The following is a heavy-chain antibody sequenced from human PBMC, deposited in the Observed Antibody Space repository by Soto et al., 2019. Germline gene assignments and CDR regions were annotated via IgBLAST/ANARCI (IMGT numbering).Heavy chain of an antibody. CDR3: AIDRANMLVRVHRYYYYYGMDV. CDR2: ISYDGSNK. Sequence: GGSLRLSCAASGFTFSSYGMHWVRQAPGKGLEWVGVISYDGSNKYYADSVKGRFTISRDNSKNTLYLQMNRLRAEDTAVYYCAIDRANMLVRVHRYYYYYGMDVWGQGTTVTVSS. V-gene: IGHV3-30*03. D-gene: IGHD2-8*01. J-gene: IGHJ6*02. CDR1: GFTFSSYG.